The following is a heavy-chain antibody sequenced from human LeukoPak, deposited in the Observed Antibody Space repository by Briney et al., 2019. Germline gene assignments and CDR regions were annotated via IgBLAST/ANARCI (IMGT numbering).Heavy chain of an antibody. CDR1: GFTLSSYA. Sequence: GGSLRLSCAASGFTLSSYAMSWVRQAPGRGLEWVSTFSASGDTTYYADSVKGRFAVSRDNPKNTLYLQMNSLRAEDTAVYYCAKDLYGSEDSWGQGTLVTVSS. J-gene: IGHJ4*02. D-gene: IGHD3-10*01. V-gene: IGHV3-23*01. CDR2: FSASGDTT. CDR3: AKDLYGSEDS.